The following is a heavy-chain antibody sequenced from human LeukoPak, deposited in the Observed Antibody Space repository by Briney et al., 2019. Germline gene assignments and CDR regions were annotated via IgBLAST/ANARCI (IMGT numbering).Heavy chain of an antibody. D-gene: IGHD2-8*01. CDR2: IYTSGST. CDR1: GGSISSYY. V-gene: IGHV4-4*09. CDR3: ARLGPDCTNGVCYTRPHYYYYYMDV. Sequence: PSETLSLTCTVSGGSISSYYWSWIRQPPGKGLEWIGYIYTSGSTNYNPSLKIRVTISVDTSKNQFSLKLSSVTAADTAVYYCARLGPDCTNGVCYTRPHYYYYYMDVWGKGTTVTVSS. J-gene: IGHJ6*03.